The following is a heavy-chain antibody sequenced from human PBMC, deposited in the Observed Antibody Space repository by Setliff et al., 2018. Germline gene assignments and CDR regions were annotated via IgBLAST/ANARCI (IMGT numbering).Heavy chain of an antibody. V-gene: IGHV3-74*01. CDR2: SNSDGSST. D-gene: IGHD3-3*01. CDR3: ATLSKDLNY. CDR1: GFTISNYW. Sequence: GGSLRLSCAASGFTISNYWMHWVRQAPGKGLVWVSRSNSDGSSTTYADSVKGRFTISRDNAKNTLFLQMNSLRAEDTAMYYCATLSKDLNYWGQGTLVTSPQ. J-gene: IGHJ4*02.